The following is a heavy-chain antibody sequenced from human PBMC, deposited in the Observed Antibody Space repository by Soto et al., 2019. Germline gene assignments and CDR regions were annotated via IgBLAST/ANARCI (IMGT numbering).Heavy chain of an antibody. CDR2: ISYDGSNK. D-gene: IGHD2-2*02. J-gene: IGHJ5*02. Sequence: QVQLVESGGGVVQPGRSLRLSCAASGFTFSSYGMHWVRQAPGKGLEWVAVISYDGSNKYYADSVKGRFTISRDNSKNTLYLRMNSLRAEDTAVYYCAKDRIPWFDPWGQGTLVTVSS. CDR3: AKDRIPWFDP. V-gene: IGHV3-30*18. CDR1: GFTFSSYG.